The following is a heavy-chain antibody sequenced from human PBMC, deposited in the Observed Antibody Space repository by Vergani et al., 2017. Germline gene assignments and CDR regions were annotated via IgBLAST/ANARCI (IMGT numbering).Heavy chain of an antibody. D-gene: IGHD2-2*02. Sequence: QVQLQESGPGLVKPSETLSLTCTVSGGSLSNYYWGWIRQPPGKGLEWIGNIYFSGRTSYNPSLKSRVTISVDTSKNQFSLRLSSVTAAETAVYYCATIGYRRWGYYFDYWGQGILVTVSS. CDR2: IYFSGRT. CDR3: ATIGYRRWGYYFDY. J-gene: IGHJ4*02. CDR1: GGSLSNYY. V-gene: IGHV4-59*03.